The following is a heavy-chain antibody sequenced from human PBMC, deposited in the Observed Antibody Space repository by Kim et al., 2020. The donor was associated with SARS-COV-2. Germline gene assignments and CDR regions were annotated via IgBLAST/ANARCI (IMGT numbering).Heavy chain of an antibody. Sequence: GSLRLSCAASGFTFSTNGMHWVRQAPGKGLEWVAVIWYDGIKKYYADSVEGRFTISRDNSKRTLYLQMNSLRAEDTALYYCAKVDSSGYFDYWGQGTLV. V-gene: IGHV3-33*06. CDR1: GFTFSTNG. CDR2: IWYDGIKK. D-gene: IGHD3-22*01. CDR3: AKVDSSGYFDY. J-gene: IGHJ4*02.